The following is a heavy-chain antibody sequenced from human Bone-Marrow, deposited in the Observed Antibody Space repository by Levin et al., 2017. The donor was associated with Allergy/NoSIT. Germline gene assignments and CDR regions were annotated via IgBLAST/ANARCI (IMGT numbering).Heavy chain of an antibody. Sequence: GGSLRLSCAASGFTFSHFPIHWVRQPPGKGLEWVAIISYDGSNINYADSVKGRFIISRDNSNSTLYLHMMSLRPDDTAIYYCAREYFYGSGSPFDYWGQGTLVTVSS. D-gene: IGHD3-10*01. V-gene: IGHV3-30*04. CDR2: ISYDGSNI. J-gene: IGHJ4*02. CDR3: AREYFYGSGSPFDY. CDR1: GFTFSHFP.